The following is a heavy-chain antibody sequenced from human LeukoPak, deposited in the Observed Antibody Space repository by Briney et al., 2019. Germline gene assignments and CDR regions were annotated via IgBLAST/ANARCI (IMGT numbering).Heavy chain of an antibody. CDR3: ARRVVVVSGAIRNDAFDI. CDR2: IYYSGST. J-gene: IGHJ3*02. Sequence: SETLSLTCTVSGGSISGSSYYWGWIRQPPGKGLEWIGSIYYSGSTYYNPSLKSRVTISVDTSKNQFSLKLNSVTAADTALYYCARRVVVVSGAIRNDAFDIWGQGTMVTVSS. V-gene: IGHV4-39*07. CDR1: GGSISGSSYY. D-gene: IGHD2-2*02.